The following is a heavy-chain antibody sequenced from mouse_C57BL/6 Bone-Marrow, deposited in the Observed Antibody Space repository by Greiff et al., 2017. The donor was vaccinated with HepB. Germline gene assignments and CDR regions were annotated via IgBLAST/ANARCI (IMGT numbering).Heavy chain of an antibody. CDR1: GYTFTSYW. CDR2: INPSSGYT. Sequence: VPLQQSGAELSKPGASLKLSCTASGYTFTSYWMHWVKQRPGQGLAWIGYINPSSGYTKYNQKFKDKTTSTADKSSSTAYMQLSSLTYEDSAVYCCARRAGADWGQGTTLTVSS. J-gene: IGHJ2*01. CDR3: ARRAGAD. D-gene: IGHD4-1*01. V-gene: IGHV1-7*01.